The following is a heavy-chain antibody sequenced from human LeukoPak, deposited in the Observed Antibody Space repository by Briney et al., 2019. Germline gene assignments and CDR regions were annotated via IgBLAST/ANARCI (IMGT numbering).Heavy chain of an antibody. D-gene: IGHD5-24*01. V-gene: IGHV3-23*01. CDR2: ISGSGGST. CDR3: TRVGYIDEGIDY. J-gene: IGHJ4*02. Sequence: PGGSLRLSCAASGFIFSSYAMSWVRQAPGKGLEWVSGISGSGGSTYYADSVKGRFTISRDNSKNSLYLQMNSLRAEDTAIYYCTRVGYIDEGIDYWGQGTLVTVSS. CDR1: GFIFSSYA.